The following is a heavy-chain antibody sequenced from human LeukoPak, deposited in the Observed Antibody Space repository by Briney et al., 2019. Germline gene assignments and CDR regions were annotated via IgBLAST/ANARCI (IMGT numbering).Heavy chain of an antibody. Sequence: GRSLRLSCAASGFTFSSYAMDWVRQAPGKGLEWVAVISYDGSNKYYADSVKGRFTISRDNSKNTLYLQMNSLRAEDTAVYYCARGLSIALKIGQFDYWGQGTLVTVSS. CDR1: GFTFSSYA. D-gene: IGHD2-21*01. CDR2: ISYDGSNK. V-gene: IGHV3-30*04. CDR3: ARGLSIALKIGQFDY. J-gene: IGHJ4*02.